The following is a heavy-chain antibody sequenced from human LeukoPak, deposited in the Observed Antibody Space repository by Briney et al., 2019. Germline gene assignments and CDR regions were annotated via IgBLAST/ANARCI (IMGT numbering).Heavy chain of an antibody. CDR1: GYTFTSYA. CDR2: INTNTGNP. D-gene: IGHD3-10*01. J-gene: IGHJ6*03. Sequence: GASVKVSCKASGYTFTSYAMNWVRQAPGQGLEWMGWINTNTGNPTYAQGFTGRFIFSLDTSVSTAYLQISSLKAEDTAVYYCARDGWGIGGPYYYMDVWGKGTTVTVSS. V-gene: IGHV7-4-1*02. CDR3: ARDGWGIGGPYYYMDV.